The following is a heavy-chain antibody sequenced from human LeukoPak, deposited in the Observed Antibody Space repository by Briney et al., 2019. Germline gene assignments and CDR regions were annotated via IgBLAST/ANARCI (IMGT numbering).Heavy chain of an antibody. J-gene: IGHJ4*02. D-gene: IGHD5-18*01. CDR2: IYSGGST. CDR3: ARSKSVDTAMVDY. CDR1: GFTVSSNY. Sequence: GGSLRLSCAASGFTVSSNYMSWVRQAPGKGLEWVSVIYSGGSTYYADSVKGRFTISRDNSKNTLYLQMNSLRAEDTAVYYCARSKSVDTAMVDYWGQGTLVTVSS. V-gene: IGHV3-66*01.